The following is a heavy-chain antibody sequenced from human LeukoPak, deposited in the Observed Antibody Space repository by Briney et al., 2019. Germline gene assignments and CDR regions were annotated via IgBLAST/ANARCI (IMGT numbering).Heavy chain of an antibody. CDR1: GYTFTSYD. V-gene: IGHV1-8*01. D-gene: IGHD3-3*01. CDR2: MNPNSGNT. Sequence: ASVKVSCKASGYTFTSYDINWVRQATGRGLEWMGWMNPNSGNTGYAQKFQGRVTMTRNTSISTAYMELSSLRSEDTAVYYCARGGSPFYDFWSGYYTGAGFDYWGQGTLVTVSS. CDR3: ARGGSPFYDFWSGYYTGAGFDY. J-gene: IGHJ4*02.